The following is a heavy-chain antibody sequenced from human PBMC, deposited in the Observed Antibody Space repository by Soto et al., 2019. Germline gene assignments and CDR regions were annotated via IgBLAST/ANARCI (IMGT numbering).Heavy chain of an antibody. D-gene: IGHD1-1*01. CDR1: GATFSGSA. V-gene: IGHV1-69*01. Sequence: QVQPVQSGAEVKRPGSSVKVSCKASGATFSGSAFSWVRQAPGQGLEWMGGITPTLGTTNYAQHLQGRVTITADESTGTSFMALTSLTSADTAVYYCARGFTPGATIEGFDYWGQGTLVTVSS. J-gene: IGHJ4*02. CDR3: ARGFTPGATIEGFDY. CDR2: ITPTLGTT.